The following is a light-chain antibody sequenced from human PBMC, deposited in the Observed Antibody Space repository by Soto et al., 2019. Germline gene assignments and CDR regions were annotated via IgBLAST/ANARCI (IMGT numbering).Light chain of an antibody. CDR2: GAS. CDR3: QQYGSSFP. Sequence: EIVLTQSPGTLSLSPGERATLSCRASQSVSSSYLARYQQKPGQAPRLLIYGASSRATVIPDSLSGSGSGTDFTLTISRLEPEDFAVYYCQQYGSSFPFGQGTKVEIK. CDR1: QSVSSSY. V-gene: IGKV3-20*01. J-gene: IGKJ1*01.